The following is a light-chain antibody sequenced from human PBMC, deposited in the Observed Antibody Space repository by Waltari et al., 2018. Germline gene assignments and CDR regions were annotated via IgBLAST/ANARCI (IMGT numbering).Light chain of an antibody. V-gene: IGKV1-39*01. CDR1: QSINSY. CDR3: QQSFSTPLT. Sequence: IQMTQSPSSLSASLGDSVTISCRASQSINSYLNWYQQKPGLAPKLLIYAASSFQNGVPSRFNGSGSGTDFSLTISSLQPDDIATYYCQQSFSTPLTFGGGTKVEIK. CDR2: AAS. J-gene: IGKJ4*01.